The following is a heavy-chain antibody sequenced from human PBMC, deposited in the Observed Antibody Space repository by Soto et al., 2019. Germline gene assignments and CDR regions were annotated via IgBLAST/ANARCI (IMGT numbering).Heavy chain of an antibody. Sequence: ASVKVSCKASGYTFTSYAMHWVRQAPGQRLEWMGWINAGNGNTKYSRKFQGRVTITRDTSASTAYMELSSLRSEDTAVYYCARDLYCSSTSCYRVFDYWGQGTLVTVSS. CDR3: ARDLYCSSTSCYRVFDY. V-gene: IGHV1-3*01. CDR2: INAGNGNT. D-gene: IGHD2-2*02. CDR1: GYTFTSYA. J-gene: IGHJ4*02.